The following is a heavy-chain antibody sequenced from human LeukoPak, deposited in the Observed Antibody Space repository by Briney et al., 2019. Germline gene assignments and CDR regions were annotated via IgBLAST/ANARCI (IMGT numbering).Heavy chain of an antibody. CDR2: IYHTGST. D-gene: IGHD1-14*01. V-gene: IGHV4-4*02. Sequence: PSGTLSLTCAVSGGSITGTDWWNWVRQPPGKGLEWIGEIYHTGSTNYNPSLKSRVTISVDKSKNQFSLELNSVTAADTAVYYCARNPRDYWGQGTLVTVSS. J-gene: IGHJ4*02. CDR3: ARNPRDY. CDR1: GGSITGTDW.